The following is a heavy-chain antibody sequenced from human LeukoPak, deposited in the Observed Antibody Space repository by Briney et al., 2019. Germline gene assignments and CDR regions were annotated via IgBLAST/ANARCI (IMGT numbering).Heavy chain of an antibody. J-gene: IGHJ5*02. D-gene: IGHD2-8*01. Sequence: GSLRLSCAASGFTFSSYAMSWVRQAPGKGLEWVSAISGSGGNTYYADSVKGRFTISRDNSKNTLSLQMNSLRVEDTAIYYCAKDVRRCNGGCTWGQGTLVTVSS. CDR2: ISGSGGNT. CDR1: GFTFSSYA. CDR3: AKDVRRCNGGCT. V-gene: IGHV3-23*01.